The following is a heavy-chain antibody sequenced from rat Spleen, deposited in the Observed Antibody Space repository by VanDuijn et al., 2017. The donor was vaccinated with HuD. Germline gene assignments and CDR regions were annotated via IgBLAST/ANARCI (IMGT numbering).Heavy chain of an antibody. Sequence: QVQLKESGPGLVQPSQTLSLTCTVSGFSLTSYNVHWVRQPPGKGLEWMGVMWNSGSTEYNSALKSRLSISRDTSKNQVFLKMNSLQSEDTTTYYCARAPGTGYVMDAWGQGASVTVSS. J-gene: IGHJ4*01. D-gene: IGHD5-1*01. V-gene: IGHV2-45*01. CDR2: MWNSGST. CDR1: GFSLTSYN. CDR3: ARAPGTGYVMDA.